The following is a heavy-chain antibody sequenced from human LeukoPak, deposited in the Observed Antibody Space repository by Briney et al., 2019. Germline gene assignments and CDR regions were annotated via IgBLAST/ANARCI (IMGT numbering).Heavy chain of an antibody. Sequence: SETLSLTCTVSVGSISSSSYYWGWVRQPPGKGLEWIGSIYYSGSTYYNPSLKSRVTISVDTSKNQFSLKLRSVTAADTAVYYCARATVDTAMAFDYWGQGTLVTVSS. CDR2: IYYSGST. CDR1: VGSISSSSYY. V-gene: IGHV4-39*07. J-gene: IGHJ4*02. D-gene: IGHD5-18*01. CDR3: ARATVDTAMAFDY.